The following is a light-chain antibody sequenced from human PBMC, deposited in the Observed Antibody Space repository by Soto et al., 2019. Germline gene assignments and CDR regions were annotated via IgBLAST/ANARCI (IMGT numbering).Light chain of an antibody. J-gene: IGKJ1*01. Sequence: DIQMSQSPSTLCGSVGGTVTVTCRASQSVSGWLAWYQQKPGEAPKLLIYDASALPRGVPSRFSGSGSGTKFTLTIASLQPDDFATYYCQQYETFSGTFGPGTKVDIK. V-gene: IGKV1-5*01. CDR3: QQYETFSGT. CDR1: QSVSGW. CDR2: DAS.